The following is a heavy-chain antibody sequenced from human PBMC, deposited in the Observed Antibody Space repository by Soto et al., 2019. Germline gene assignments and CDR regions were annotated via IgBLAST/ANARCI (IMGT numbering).Heavy chain of an antibody. CDR3: ARDAGVRGAIIDYLDS. CDR1: GFTVSSNY. J-gene: IGHJ4*02. Sequence: PGGSLRLSCAASGFTVSSNYMNWVRQAPGKGLEWVSIIYSDGTTSYADSVKGRFTISRDNSKNTLYLQMNDLRTDDTAIYYCARDAGVRGAIIDYLDSWGQGILVTAPQ. CDR2: IYSDGTT. V-gene: IGHV3-53*01. D-gene: IGHD3-10*01.